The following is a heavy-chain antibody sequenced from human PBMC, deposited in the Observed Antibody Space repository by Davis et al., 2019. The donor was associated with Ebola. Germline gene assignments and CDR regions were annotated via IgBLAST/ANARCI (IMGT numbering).Heavy chain of an antibody. J-gene: IGHJ4*02. D-gene: IGHD5-18*01. CDR2: MNPNTEKT. CDR3: ARGGYSYGYGLDF. Sequence: ASVKVSCKASAYTFITYDIFWVRLVPGQGLEWMGWMNPNTEKTGYAPKFQGRVTMTWDNSISTAFMEVRSLTSADTSVYYCARGGYSYGYGLDFWGQGSLVTVTS. V-gene: IGHV1-8*01. CDR1: AYTFITYD.